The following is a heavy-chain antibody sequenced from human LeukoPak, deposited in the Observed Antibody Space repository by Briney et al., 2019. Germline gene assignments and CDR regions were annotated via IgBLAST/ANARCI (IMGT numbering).Heavy chain of an antibody. J-gene: IGHJ2*01. CDR1: SDSITSDGYY. Sequence: SETLSLTCTVSSDSITSDGYYWGWIRQPPGKGLEWIGSFYYDGIVNYDESTYYNPSLKSRVTISLDTSKKQLSLRLSSVTAADTAIYFCAGSDWYFDLWGRGTLVTVSS. CDR3: AGSDWYFDL. CDR2: FYYDGIVNYDEST. V-gene: IGHV4-39*07.